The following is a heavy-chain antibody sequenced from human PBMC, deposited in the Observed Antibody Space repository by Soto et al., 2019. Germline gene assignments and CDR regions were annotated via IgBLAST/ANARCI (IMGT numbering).Heavy chain of an antibody. CDR2: IYYSGSS. CDR3: ARTMVRGVINWFDP. CDR1: GGSISSGDYY. J-gene: IGHJ5*02. Sequence: PSETLSLTCTVSGGSISSGDYYWSWIRQPPGKGLEWIGYIYYSGSSYYNPSLKSRFTISVDTSKNQFSLKLSSVTAADTAVYYCARTMVRGVINWFDPWGQGALVTVSS. V-gene: IGHV4-30-4*01. D-gene: IGHD3-10*01.